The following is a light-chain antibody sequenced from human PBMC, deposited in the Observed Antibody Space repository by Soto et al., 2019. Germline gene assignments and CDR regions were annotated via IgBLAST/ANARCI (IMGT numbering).Light chain of an antibody. V-gene: IGKV3-15*01. CDR3: QQYNNWPRT. J-gene: IGKJ1*01. CDR2: GAS. Sequence: EIVLTQSPGTLSLTPEERATLSCRASQSVSSNLAWYQQKPGQAPRLLIYGASTRATGIPARFSGSGSGTEFTLTISSLQSEDFAVYYCQQYNNWPRTFGQGGKVDIK. CDR1: QSVSSN.